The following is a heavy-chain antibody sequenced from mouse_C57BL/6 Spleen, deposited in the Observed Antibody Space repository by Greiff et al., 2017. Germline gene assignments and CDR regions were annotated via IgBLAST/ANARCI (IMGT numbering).Heavy chain of an antibody. CDR1: GYAFSSYW. J-gene: IGHJ2*01. CDR3: ARSTTVVALYYFDY. V-gene: IGHV1-80*01. D-gene: IGHD1-1*01. CDR2: IYPGDGDT. Sequence: QVQLQQSGAELVKPGASVKISCKASGYAFSSYWMNWVKQRPGKGLEWIGQIYPGDGDTNYNGKFKGKATLTADKTSSTAYMQLSSLTSEDSAVYFCARSTTVVALYYFDYWGQGTTLTVSS.